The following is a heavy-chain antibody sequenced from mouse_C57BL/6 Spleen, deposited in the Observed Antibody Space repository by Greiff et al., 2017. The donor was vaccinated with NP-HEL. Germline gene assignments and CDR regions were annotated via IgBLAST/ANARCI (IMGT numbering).Heavy chain of an antibody. Sequence: VKLMESGAELVRPGTSVKVSCKASGYAFTNYLIEWVKQRPGQGLEWIGVINPGSGGTNYNEKFKGKATLTADKSSSTAYMQLSSLTSEDSAVYFCARYYPWYFDVWGTGTTVTVSS. J-gene: IGHJ1*03. D-gene: IGHD1-1*01. CDR3: ARYYPWYFDV. CDR1: GYAFTNYL. V-gene: IGHV1-54*01. CDR2: INPGSGGT.